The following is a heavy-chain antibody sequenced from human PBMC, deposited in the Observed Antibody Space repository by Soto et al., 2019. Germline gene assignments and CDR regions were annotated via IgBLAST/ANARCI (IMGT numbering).Heavy chain of an antibody. CDR2: ISSSSSYT. V-gene: IGHV3-11*05. J-gene: IGHJ4*02. CDR1: GFTFSDYY. Sequence: QVQLVESGGGLVKPGGSLRLSCAASGFTFSDYYMSWIRQAPGKGLEWVSYISSSSSYTNYADSVKGRFIISRDNAKNALYLQMNSLRAEDTAVYYCARVRDSSWTYFDYWGQGTLVTVSS. CDR3: ARVRDSSWTYFDY. D-gene: IGHD6-13*01.